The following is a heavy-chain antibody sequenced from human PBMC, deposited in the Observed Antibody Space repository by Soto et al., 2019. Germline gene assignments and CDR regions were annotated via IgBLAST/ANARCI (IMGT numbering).Heavy chain of an antibody. D-gene: IGHD6-25*01. CDR1: GYTFTNYA. J-gene: IGHJ6*02. V-gene: IGHV1-3*05. CDR3: ARVGQRGGMDV. CDR2: INSGNGNT. Sequence: QVQFVQSGAEEKKPGASVKLSCKASGYTFTNYAIHWVRQAPAQSLEWMGWINSGNGNTKYSQKLQGRVTITRDTSASTAYMELSRLRFEDTAVYYCARVGQRGGMDVWGQGTTVTVSS.